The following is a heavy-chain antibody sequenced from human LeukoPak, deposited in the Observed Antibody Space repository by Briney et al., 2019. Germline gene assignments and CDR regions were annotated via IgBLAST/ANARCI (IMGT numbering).Heavy chain of an antibody. D-gene: IGHD3-16*01. CDR1: GGSISSGDYY. CDR3: ARDFWGFDS. J-gene: IGHJ5*01. V-gene: IGHV4-30-4*02. Sequence: SETLSLTCTVSGGSISSGDYYWSWIRQPPGKGLEWIGYIYYSGSTYYNPSLQSRVTISVDTSKNQFSLNLSSVTAADTAVYYCARDFWGFDSWGQGTLVTVSS. CDR2: IYYSGST.